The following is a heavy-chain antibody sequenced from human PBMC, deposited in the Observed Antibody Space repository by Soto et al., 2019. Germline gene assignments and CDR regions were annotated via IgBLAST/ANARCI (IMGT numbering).Heavy chain of an antibody. J-gene: IGHJ4*02. V-gene: IGHV3-23*01. CDR1: GFTFSSFA. D-gene: IGHD3-10*01. Sequence: GGSLRLSCAASGFTFSSFAMSWVRQAPGKGLEWVSGISGSGAGTYYADSVKGRFTISRDNSKNTLYLQMNSLRAEDTAVYYCAKLYGSVDYWGQGTLVTVSS. CDR2: ISGSGAGT. CDR3: AKLYGSVDY.